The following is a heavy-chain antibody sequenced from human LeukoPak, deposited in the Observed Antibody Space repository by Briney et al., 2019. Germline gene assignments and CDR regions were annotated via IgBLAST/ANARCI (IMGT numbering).Heavy chain of an antibody. CDR3: ARDFDYGDYLAWFDP. CDR1: GFTFSSYA. CDR2: ISSNGGST. D-gene: IGHD4-17*01. Sequence: GGSLRLSCAASGFTFSSYAMHWVRQAPGKGLEYVSAISSNGGSTYYANSVKGRFTISRDNSKNTLYLQMGSLRAEDTAVYYCARDFDYGDYLAWFDPWGQGTLVTVSS. V-gene: IGHV3-64*01. J-gene: IGHJ5*02.